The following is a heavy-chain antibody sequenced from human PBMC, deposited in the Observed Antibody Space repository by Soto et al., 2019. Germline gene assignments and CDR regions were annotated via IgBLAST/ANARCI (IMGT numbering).Heavy chain of an antibody. CDR3: ARDYYDSSGYYDRYAFDI. Sequence: ASVKVSCKASGYTFTSYYMHWVRQAPGQGLEWMGIINPSGGSTSYAQKFQGRVTMTRDTSTSTVYMELSSLRSEDTAVFYFARDYYDSSGYYDRYAFDIWGQGTMVTVSS. D-gene: IGHD3-22*01. CDR1: GYTFTSYY. J-gene: IGHJ3*02. CDR2: INPSGGST. V-gene: IGHV1-46*01.